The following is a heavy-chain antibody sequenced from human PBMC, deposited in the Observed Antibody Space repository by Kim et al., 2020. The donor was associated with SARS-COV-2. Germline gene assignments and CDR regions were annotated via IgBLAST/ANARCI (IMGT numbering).Heavy chain of an antibody. CDR3: AVGYLTGKTDY. CDR2: IKTDGSST. CDR1: GFIFSSNW. D-gene: IGHD3-9*01. J-gene: IGHJ4*02. Sequence: GGSLRLSCTASGFIFSSNWMHWVRQAPGKGLVWISRIKTDGSSTDYADSVKGRFTISRDNAKNTLYLQMDSLRAEDTAVYYCAVGYLTGKTDYWGQGTLVTVSS. V-gene: IGHV3-74*01.